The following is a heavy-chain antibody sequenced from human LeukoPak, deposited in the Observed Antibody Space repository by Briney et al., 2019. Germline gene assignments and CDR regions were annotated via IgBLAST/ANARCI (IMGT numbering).Heavy chain of an antibody. D-gene: IGHD3-10*01. Sequence: PGGSLRLSCAASGFTASSSYMSWVRQAPGGGVEWVSVIYSGGSTYYADSVKGRFTISRDNSKNTLYLQMNSLRAEDTAVYYCARASGDSDYFDYWGQGNLVTVSS. CDR2: IYSGGST. J-gene: IGHJ4*02. CDR1: GFTASSSY. V-gene: IGHV3-53*01. CDR3: ARASGDSDYFDY.